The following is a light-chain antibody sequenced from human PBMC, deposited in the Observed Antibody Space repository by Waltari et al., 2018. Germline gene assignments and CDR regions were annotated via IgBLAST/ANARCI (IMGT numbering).Light chain of an antibody. Sequence: SYTLSQPPLVSVSPRQTAMLSCSGDALPKKYAYWYQQKSGQAPVLVIYEDSKRPSGIPERFSGSSSGTMATLTISGAQVEDEADYYCYSTDSSGNHRVFGGGTKLTVL. CDR3: YSTDSSGNHRV. CDR2: EDS. V-gene: IGLV3-10*01. CDR1: ALPKKY. J-gene: IGLJ2*01.